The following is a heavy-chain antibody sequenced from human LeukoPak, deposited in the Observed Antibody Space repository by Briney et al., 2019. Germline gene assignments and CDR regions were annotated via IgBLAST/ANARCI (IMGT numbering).Heavy chain of an antibody. Sequence: GGSLRLSCAASGFTFSSYSMNWVRQAPGKGLEWVSYISSSSSTIYYADSVKGRFTISRDNAKNSLYLQMNSLRAEDTAVYYCARDVDTAMVTPWYFDYWGQGTLVTVSS. CDR1: GFTFSSYS. CDR3: ARDVDTAMVTPWYFDY. J-gene: IGHJ4*02. CDR2: ISSSSSTI. D-gene: IGHD5-18*01. V-gene: IGHV3-48*04.